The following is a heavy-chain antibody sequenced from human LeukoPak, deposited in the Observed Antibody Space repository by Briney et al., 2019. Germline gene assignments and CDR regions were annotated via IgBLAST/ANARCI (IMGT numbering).Heavy chain of an antibody. D-gene: IGHD1-26*01. J-gene: IGHJ4*01. V-gene: IGHV1-18*01. Sequence: GASVKVSCKASGYTFTSYGISWVRQAPGQGLEWMGWISAYNGNTNYARKFQGRVTMTKDTSTSTAYIELKSLRSDDTAVYYCARDPGLELKYFDYWGQGTLVTGSS. CDR1: GYTFTSYG. CDR2: ISAYNGNT. CDR3: ARDPGLELKYFDY.